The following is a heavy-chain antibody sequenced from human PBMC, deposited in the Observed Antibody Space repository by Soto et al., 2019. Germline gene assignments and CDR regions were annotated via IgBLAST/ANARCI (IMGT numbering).Heavy chain of an antibody. V-gene: IGHV3-23*01. Sequence: PXGSLRLTCPASGFSFGSYSISWVRQAPGKGLEWVSTISVSDGKTFYADSVKGRFSISRDTSQSTLYLQMNSLRADDTAMYYCARWSYLDDWGQGTRVTVSS. CDR2: ISVSDGKT. CDR3: ARWSYLDD. D-gene: IGHD3-10*01. J-gene: IGHJ1*01. CDR1: GFSFGSYS.